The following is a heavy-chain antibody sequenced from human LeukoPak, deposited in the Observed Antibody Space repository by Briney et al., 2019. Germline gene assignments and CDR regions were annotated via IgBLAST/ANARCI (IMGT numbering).Heavy chain of an antibody. CDR1: GYTFTSYY. CDR2: INPNGGST. V-gene: IGHV1-46*01. J-gene: IGHJ6*03. Sequence: ASVKVSYKASGYTFTSYYMHWVRQAPGQGLEWMGIINPNGGSTIYAQKFQVRVTMHRDTSTSTVYMELSSLRSEDTAVYYCARGRRDKPGRPWAVYSSSSPEYYYYMDVWGKGTTVTVSS. CDR3: ARGRRDKPGRPWAVYSSSSPEYYYYMDV. D-gene: IGHD6-6*01.